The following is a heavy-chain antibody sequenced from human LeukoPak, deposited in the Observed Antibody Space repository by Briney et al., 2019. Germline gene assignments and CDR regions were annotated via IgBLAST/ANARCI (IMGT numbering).Heavy chain of an antibody. CDR3: ARGFYSPHY. CDR1: GGSISSYY. D-gene: IGHD4-11*01. J-gene: IGHJ4*02. Sequence: SETLSRTCTVSGGSISSYYWSWIRQPAGKGLEWIGYIYYSGRTYYNPSLKSRITISVDTSKNQFSLKLSSVTAADTAVYYCARGFYSPHYWGQGTLVSVSS. CDR2: IYYSGRT. V-gene: IGHV4-59*01.